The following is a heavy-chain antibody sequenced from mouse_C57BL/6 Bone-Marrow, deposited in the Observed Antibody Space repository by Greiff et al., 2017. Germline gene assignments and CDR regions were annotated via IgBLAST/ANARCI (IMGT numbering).Heavy chain of an antibody. CDR3: ARSGATVVARGYFDG. CDR1: GFNIKDYY. V-gene: IGHV14-2*01. D-gene: IGHD1-1*01. J-gene: IGHJ1*03. Sequence: EVQLQQSGAELVKPGASVKLSCTASGFNIKDYYMHWVKQRTEQGLEWIGRIDPEDGETKYAPKFQGKATITADTSSNPAYLQLSSLTSEDTAVYYWARSGATVVARGYFDGWGTGTTVTVSS. CDR2: IDPEDGET.